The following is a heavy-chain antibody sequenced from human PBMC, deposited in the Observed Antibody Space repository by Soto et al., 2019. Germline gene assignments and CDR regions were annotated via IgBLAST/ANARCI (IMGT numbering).Heavy chain of an antibody. V-gene: IGHV4-4*02. CDR1: GGSFTSNNW. J-gene: IGHJ4*02. Sequence: QVQLQESGPGLVKPSGTLSLTCAVSGGSFTSNNWWTWVRQPPGQGLEWIGEIYRTGSTNYNPSLKIRVTISLDKAENQFSLKGTSLTAADTAVYYCARRYPGTSVDYWGQGTLVTVSS. CDR2: IYRTGST. CDR3: ARRYPGTSVDY. D-gene: IGHD1-7*01.